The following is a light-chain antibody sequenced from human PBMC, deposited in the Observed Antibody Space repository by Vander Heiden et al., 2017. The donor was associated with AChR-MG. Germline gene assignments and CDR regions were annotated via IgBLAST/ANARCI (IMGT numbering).Light chain of an antibody. CDR2: WAS. Sequence: DIVMTQSPDSLAVSLGERATINCKSSQSLLYNFNNKTYLAWYQQRLGQPPKLLIYWASTRESGVPDRFSGSGSGTDFTLTISGLQAEDVAVYFCQQYYNTPHTFGGGTQVEIK. V-gene: IGKV4-1*01. CDR3: QQYYNTPHT. J-gene: IGKJ4*01. CDR1: QSLLYNFNNKTY.